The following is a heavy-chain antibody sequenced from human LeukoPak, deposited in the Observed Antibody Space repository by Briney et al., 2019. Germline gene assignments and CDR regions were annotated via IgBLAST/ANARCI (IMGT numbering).Heavy chain of an antibody. D-gene: IGHD5-18*01. J-gene: IGHJ3*02. V-gene: IGHV3-23*01. Sequence: GVSLRLSCAASGFTFSTYAMNWVRQAPGKGLAWVSAISGSGGSTYYADSVKGRFTISRDNSKNTLYLQMNSLRAEDTAVYYCAKARVGYSYGYVGTCDIWGQGTMVTVSS. CDR2: ISGSGGST. CDR3: AKARVGYSYGYVGTCDI. CDR1: GFTFSTYA.